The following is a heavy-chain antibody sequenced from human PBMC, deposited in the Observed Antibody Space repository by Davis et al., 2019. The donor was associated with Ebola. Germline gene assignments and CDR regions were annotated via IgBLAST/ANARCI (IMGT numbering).Heavy chain of an antibody. D-gene: IGHD3-3*01. Sequence: MPSETLSLTCTVSGGSISSSSYYWGWIRQPPGKGLEWIGEINHSGSTNYNPSLKSRVTISVDTSKNQFSLKLSSVTAADTAVYYCARSSPVYVLRFLEWLPKNWFDPWGQGTLVTVSS. CDR1: GGSISSSSYY. J-gene: IGHJ5*02. CDR3: ARSSPVYVLRFLEWLPKNWFDP. CDR2: INHSGST. V-gene: IGHV4-39*07.